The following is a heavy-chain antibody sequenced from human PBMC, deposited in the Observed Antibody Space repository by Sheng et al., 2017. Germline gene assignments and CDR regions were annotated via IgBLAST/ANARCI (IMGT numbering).Heavy chain of an antibody. CDR2: ISSSSSYI. J-gene: IGHJ6*04. CDR1: GFTFSSYS. CDR3: ARAHWQQLDNLDV. V-gene: IGHV3-21*01. D-gene: IGHD6-13*01. Sequence: EVQLVESGGGLVKPGGSLRLSCAASGFTFSSYSMNWVRQAPGKGLEWVSSISSSSSYIYYADSVKGRFTISRDNAKNSLYLQMNSLRAEDTAVYYCARAHWQQLDNLDVWGKGTTVTVSS.